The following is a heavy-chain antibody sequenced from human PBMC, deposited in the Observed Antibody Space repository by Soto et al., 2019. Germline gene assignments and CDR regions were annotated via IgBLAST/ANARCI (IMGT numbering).Heavy chain of an antibody. CDR3: ALGRDYGDYVFDY. CDR1: GGSFSGYY. Sequence: SETLSLTCAVYGGSFSGYYWSWIRQPPGKGLEWIGEINHSGSTNYNPSLKSRVTISVDTSKNQFSLKLSSVTAADTAVYYCALGRDYGDYVFDYWGQGTLVTVSS. CDR2: INHSGST. J-gene: IGHJ4*02. V-gene: IGHV4-34*01. D-gene: IGHD4-17*01.